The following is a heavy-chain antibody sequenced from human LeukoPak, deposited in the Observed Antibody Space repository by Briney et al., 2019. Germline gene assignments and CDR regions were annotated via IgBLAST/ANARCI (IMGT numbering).Heavy chain of an antibody. CDR1: GFTVNSNY. CDR2: IYSGGST. J-gene: IGHJ4*02. V-gene: IGHV3-66*01. Sequence: GGSLRLSCAASGFTVNSNYMSWVRQAPGKGLEWVSVIYSGGSTYYADSVKGRFTISRDNSKNTLYLQMNSLRAEDTAVYYCARSSLVVGARQIDYWGQGTLVTVSS. D-gene: IGHD2-15*01. CDR3: ARSSLVVGARQIDY.